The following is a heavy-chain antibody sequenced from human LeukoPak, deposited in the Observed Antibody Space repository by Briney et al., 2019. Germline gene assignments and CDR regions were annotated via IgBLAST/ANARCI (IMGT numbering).Heavy chain of an antibody. Sequence: KPSETLSLTCAVYGGSFSGYYWSWIRQPPGKGLEWIGEINHSGSTNYNPSLKSRVTISVDTSKNQFSLKLSSVTAADTAVYYCVRAGRAAGWFDPWGQGTLITVSS. CDR1: GGSFSGYY. CDR3: VRAGRAAGWFDP. CDR2: INHSGST. J-gene: IGHJ5*02. D-gene: IGHD6-13*01. V-gene: IGHV4-34*01.